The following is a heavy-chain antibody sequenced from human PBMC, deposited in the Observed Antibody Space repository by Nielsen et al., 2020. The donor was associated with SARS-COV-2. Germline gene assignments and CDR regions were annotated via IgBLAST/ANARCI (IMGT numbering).Heavy chain of an antibody. CDR3: ATAGRQWLVRGSNSGTYYYMDV. J-gene: IGHJ6*03. CDR1: GFTFSSYW. CDR2: IKPDGSNK. Sequence: GESLKISCAASGFTFSSYWMSWVRQVPGKGLEWVANIKPDGSNKYYADSVKGRFTISRDNSKNTLYLQMNSLRAEDTAVYYCATAGRQWLVRGSNSGTYYYMDVWGKGTTVTVSS. V-gene: IGHV3-7*02. D-gene: IGHD6-19*01.